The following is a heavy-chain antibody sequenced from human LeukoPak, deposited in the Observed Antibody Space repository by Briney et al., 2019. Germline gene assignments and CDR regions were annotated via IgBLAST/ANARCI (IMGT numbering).Heavy chain of an antibody. CDR3: AKDVCTSPRCLLYFDS. CDR1: GFAFSNYA. V-gene: IGHV3-23*01. Sequence: GGSLRLSCTTSGFAFSNYAMNWVRQAPGKGPEWVSGISGFNTYYADFVKGRFTIFRDNSKNVLYLQMDRLRAEDTAVYSCAKDVCTSPRCLLYFDSWGQGTLVTVSS. D-gene: IGHD2-8*01. J-gene: IGHJ4*02. CDR2: ISGFNT.